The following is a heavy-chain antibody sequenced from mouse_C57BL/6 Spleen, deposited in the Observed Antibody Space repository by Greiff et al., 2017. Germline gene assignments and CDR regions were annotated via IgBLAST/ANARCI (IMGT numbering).Heavy chain of an antibody. CDR1: GYAFSSYW. V-gene: IGHV1-80*01. CDR2: IYPGDGDT. D-gene: IGHD4-1*01. CDR3: ASLPGTGPGD. J-gene: IGHJ2*01. Sequence: QVQLQQSGAELVKPGASVKISCKASGYAFSSYWMNWVKQGPGKGLEWIGQIYPGDGDTNYNGKFKGKATLTADKSSSTAYMQLSSLTSEDSAVYFCASLPGTGPGDWGQGTTLTVSS.